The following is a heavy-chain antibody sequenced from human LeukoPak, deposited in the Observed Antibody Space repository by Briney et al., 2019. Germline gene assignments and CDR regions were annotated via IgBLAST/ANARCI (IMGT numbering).Heavy chain of an antibody. CDR1: GGSISSYY. V-gene: IGHV4-59*01. CDR3: ARDARRGWFDP. Sequence: SETLSLTCTVSGGSISSYYWSWIRQPPGKGLEWIGYMYYSGSTNYNPSPKSRVTISVDTSKNQFSLKLGSVTAADTAVYYCARDARRGWFDPWGQGTLVTVSS. D-gene: IGHD3-10*01. CDR2: MYYSGST. J-gene: IGHJ5*02.